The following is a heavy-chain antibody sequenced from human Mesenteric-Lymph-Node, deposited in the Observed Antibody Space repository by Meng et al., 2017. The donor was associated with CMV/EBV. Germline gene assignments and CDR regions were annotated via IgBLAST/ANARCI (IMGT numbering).Heavy chain of an antibody. CDR2: IISILNII. D-gene: IGHD1-20*01. CDR3: SRDPSYNWDNAGFDY. CDR1: GGTFSS. V-gene: IGHV1-69*10. Sequence: SVKVSCKASGGTFSSISWVRQAPGQGLEWVGRIISILNIINYAQKFQGRVAITADRSTSTAYMELSSLRSEDTAVYYCSRDPSYNWDNAGFDYWGQGTLVTVSS. J-gene: IGHJ4*02.